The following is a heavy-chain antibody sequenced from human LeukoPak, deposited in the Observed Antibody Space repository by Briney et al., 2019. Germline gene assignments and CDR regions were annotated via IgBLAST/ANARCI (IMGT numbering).Heavy chain of an antibody. Sequence: WGSLTLTCAASGIRFTTHWMNWVRQAPGKGLEWVASIRQDGGEKKYVDSVKGRFTISRDLAQNSLFLQMNSLRAEDTAVYYCASAYASYDFWSGYGNFDFWGQGTLVTVSS. J-gene: IGHJ4*02. CDR1: GIRFTTHW. V-gene: IGHV3-7*01. D-gene: IGHD3-3*01. CDR3: ASAYASYDFWSGYGNFDF. CDR2: IRQDGGEK.